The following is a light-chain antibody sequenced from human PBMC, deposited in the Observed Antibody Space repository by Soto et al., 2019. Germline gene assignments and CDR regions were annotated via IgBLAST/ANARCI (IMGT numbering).Light chain of an antibody. Sequence: QSVLTQPPSVSGAPGQRVTISCTGTSSNIGAGYDVHWYQQLPGTAPRLLIYANNNRPSGVPDRFSASKSGTSASLAISGLQSEDESHYYCATWDGSLNGVVFGGGTKVTVL. V-gene: IGLV1-40*01. CDR3: ATWDGSLNGVV. CDR1: SSNIGAGYD. CDR2: ANN. J-gene: IGLJ2*01.